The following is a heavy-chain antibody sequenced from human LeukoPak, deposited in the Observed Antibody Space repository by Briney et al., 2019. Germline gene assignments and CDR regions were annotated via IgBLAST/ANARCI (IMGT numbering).Heavy chain of an antibody. Sequence: GGSLRLSCAASGFTFSSYSMNWVRQAPGKGLEGVSYISSSSTIYYADSVKGRFTISRDNAKNSLYLQMNSLRAEDTAVYYCARGSVLLGSSDYWGQGTLVTVSS. D-gene: IGHD2-15*01. CDR1: GFTFSSYS. V-gene: IGHV3-48*01. CDR2: ISSSSTI. J-gene: IGHJ4*02. CDR3: ARGSVLLGSSDY.